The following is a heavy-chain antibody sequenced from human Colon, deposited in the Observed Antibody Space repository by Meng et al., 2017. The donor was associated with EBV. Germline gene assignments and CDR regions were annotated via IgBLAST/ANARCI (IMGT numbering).Heavy chain of an antibody. CDR1: GYPVTRYD. CDR3: ARDVYGSGSYRSDP. J-gene: IGHJ5*02. V-gene: IGHV1-8*01. CDR2: MNPDSGDT. Sequence: QVQLVQPGAEVKKPGVSVKVPCKASGYPVTRYDINWVRQAPGQGLEWMGWMNPDSGDTGYAQKFQGRVTMTTTTSINTAYMDLSSLRSEDTAFDYCARDVYGSGSYRSDPWVPGTMVTVS. D-gene: IGHD3-10*01.